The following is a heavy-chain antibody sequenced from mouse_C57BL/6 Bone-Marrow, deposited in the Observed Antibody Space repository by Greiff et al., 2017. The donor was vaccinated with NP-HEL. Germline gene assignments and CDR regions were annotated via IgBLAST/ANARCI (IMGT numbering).Heavy chain of an antibody. CDR2: IWRGGST. V-gene: IGHV2-5*01. J-gene: IGHJ3*01. CDR1: GFSLTSYG. CDR3: AKGDYGGNYAWFAY. D-gene: IGHD1-1*02. Sequence: VQLQESGPGLVQPSQSLSITCTVSGFSLTSYGVHWVRQSPGKGLEWLGVIWRGGSTDYNAAFMSRLSITKDNSKSQVFFKMNSLQADDTAIYYCAKGDYGGNYAWFAYWGQGTLVTVSA.